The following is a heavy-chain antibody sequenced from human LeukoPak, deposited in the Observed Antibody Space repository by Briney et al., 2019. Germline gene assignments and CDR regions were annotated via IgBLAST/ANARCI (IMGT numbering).Heavy chain of an antibody. V-gene: IGHV3-23*01. CDR3: AKDRVPLAARPLHFDY. J-gene: IGHJ4*02. D-gene: IGHD6-6*01. Sequence: GGSLRLSCATSGFSFSSYAMSWVRQAPGKGLEWVSAMSSSDDGRYYAASVRGRFTISRDTSRSTLYLQMNSLRAEDTAVYYCAKDRVPLAARPLHFDYWGQGTLVTVSS. CDR2: MSSSDDGR. CDR1: GFSFSSYA.